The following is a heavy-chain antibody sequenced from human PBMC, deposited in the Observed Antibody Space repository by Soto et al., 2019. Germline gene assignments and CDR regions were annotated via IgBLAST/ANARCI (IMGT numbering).Heavy chain of an antibody. CDR1: GDSINSDSYY. D-gene: IGHD3-9*01. J-gene: IGHJ4*02. V-gene: IGHV4-39*01. CDR3: ARLEGLATISYYFDY. CDR2: IYYRGNT. Sequence: QLQLQESGPGLVKPSETLSLTCSVSGDSINSDSYYWGWIRQPPGKGLEWIGIIYYRGNTYYNPSLKTRVTISLDKSKSQFSLKLTSVTAADSAVYFCARLEGLATISYYFDYWGQGTLVTVSS.